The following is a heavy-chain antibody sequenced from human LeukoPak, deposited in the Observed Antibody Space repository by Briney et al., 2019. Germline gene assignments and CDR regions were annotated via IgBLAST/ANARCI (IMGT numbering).Heavy chain of an antibody. D-gene: IGHD6-19*01. CDR2: MWSDESKK. V-gene: IGHV3-33*01. J-gene: IGHJ6*02. CDR3: ARDLAVGWSYYGMDV. Sequence: PGGSLRLSCAASGFSFSSYGVHWVRQAPGQGLEWVAVMWSDESKKYYADSVKGRFTISRDNSRNTMSLQMNSLRAGDTAVYYCARDLAVGWSYYGMDVWGQGTTVTVSS. CDR1: GFSFSSYG.